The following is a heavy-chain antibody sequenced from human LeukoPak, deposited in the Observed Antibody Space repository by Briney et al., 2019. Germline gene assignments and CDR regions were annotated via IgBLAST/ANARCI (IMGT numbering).Heavy chain of an antibody. CDR2: ISGSGGST. CDR1: GFTFRSYG. Sequence: AGGSLRLSCAASGFTFRSYGMTWVRQAPGKGLEWVSVISGSGGSTYYADSVKGRFTISRDNSKNTLYLQMNSLRAEDTAVYYCAKESSSWATYRHWGQGTLVTVSS. D-gene: IGHD6-13*01. J-gene: IGHJ4*02. V-gene: IGHV3-23*01. CDR3: AKESSSWATYRH.